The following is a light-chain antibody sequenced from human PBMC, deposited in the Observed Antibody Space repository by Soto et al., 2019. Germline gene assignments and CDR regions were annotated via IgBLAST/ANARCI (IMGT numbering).Light chain of an antibody. CDR3: QQYNNYGSWT. CDR1: QSISGW. CDR2: KAS. J-gene: IGKJ1*01. Sequence: QSPSTLSASVGDRVTITCRASQSISGWLAWYQQKPGKAPKLLIYKASSLESGVPSRFSGSGSGTEFTLTISSLQPDDFATYYCQQYNNYGSWTFGQGTKVDIK. V-gene: IGKV1-5*03.